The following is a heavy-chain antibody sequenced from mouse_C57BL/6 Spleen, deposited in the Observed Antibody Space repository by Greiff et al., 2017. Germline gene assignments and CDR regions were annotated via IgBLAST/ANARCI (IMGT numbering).Heavy chain of an antibody. D-gene: IGHD2-3*01. CDR3: ARKEDDGYPYYYAMDY. CDR1: GFSLTSYG. Sequence: VKLMESGPGLVQPSQSLSITCTVSGFSLTSYGVHWVRQSPGKGLEWLGVIWSGGSTDYNAAFISRLSISKDNSKSQVFFKMNSLQADDTAIYYCARKEDDGYPYYYAMDYWGQGTSVTVSS. J-gene: IGHJ4*01. CDR2: IWSGGST. V-gene: IGHV2-2*01.